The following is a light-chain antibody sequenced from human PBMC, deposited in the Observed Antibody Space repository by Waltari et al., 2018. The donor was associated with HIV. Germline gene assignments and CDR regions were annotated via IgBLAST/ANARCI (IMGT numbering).Light chain of an antibody. CDR3: SSFITTTTHVV. J-gene: IGLJ2*01. V-gene: IGLV2-14*01. Sequence: QSALTQPASVSGSLGQSVTIPCPGANSDIGGSNYVSWYQQHPGKAPKLIIHEVSNRPSGVSDRFSGSKSGNTASLTISGLQAEDESDYYCSSFITTTTHVVFGGGTRLTVL. CDR1: NSDIGGSNY. CDR2: EVS.